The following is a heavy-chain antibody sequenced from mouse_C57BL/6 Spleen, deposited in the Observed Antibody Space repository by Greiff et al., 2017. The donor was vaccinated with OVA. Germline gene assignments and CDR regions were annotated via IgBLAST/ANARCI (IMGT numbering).Heavy chain of an antibody. CDR2: IDPETGGT. D-gene: IGHD1-1*01. V-gene: IGHV1-15*01. J-gene: IGHJ1*03. CDR3: TRYPSYYYGSSTGYFDV. CDR1: GYTFTDYE. Sequence: QVQLQQSGAELVRPGASVTLSCKASGYTFTDYEMHWVKQTPVHGLEWIGAIDPETGGTAYNQKFKGKAILTADKSSSTAYMELRSLTSEDSAVYYCTRYPSYYYGSSTGYFDVWGTGTTVTVSS.